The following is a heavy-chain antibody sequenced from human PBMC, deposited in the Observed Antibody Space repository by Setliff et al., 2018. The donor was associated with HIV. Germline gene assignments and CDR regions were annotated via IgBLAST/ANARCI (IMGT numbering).Heavy chain of an antibody. CDR3: ARGFSGHYYSLDY. CDR2: INHSGST. J-gene: IGHJ4*02. Sequence: SETLSLTCAVYGESFSGYYWNWIRQPPGKGLEWIGEINHSGSTKYNPSLKSRVTISVDTSKKQFSLKLSSVTAADTAVYYCARGFSGHYYSLDYWGQGTLVTVSS. V-gene: IGHV4-34*01. D-gene: IGHD3-22*01. CDR1: GESFSGYY.